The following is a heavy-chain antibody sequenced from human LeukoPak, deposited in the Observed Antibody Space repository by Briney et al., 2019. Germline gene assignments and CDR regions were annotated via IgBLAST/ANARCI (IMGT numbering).Heavy chain of an antibody. CDR1: GFTFSSYS. CDR3: ARDHRAIAVAGTGIYYYYGMDV. Sequence: GGSLRLSCAASGFTFSSYSMNWVRQAPGKGLEGVPYISSSSSTIYYADSVKGRFTISRDNAKNSLYLQMNSLRAEDTAVYYCARDHRAIAVAGTGIYYYYGMDVWGQGTTVTVSS. CDR2: ISSSSSTI. J-gene: IGHJ6*02. V-gene: IGHV3-48*01. D-gene: IGHD6-19*01.